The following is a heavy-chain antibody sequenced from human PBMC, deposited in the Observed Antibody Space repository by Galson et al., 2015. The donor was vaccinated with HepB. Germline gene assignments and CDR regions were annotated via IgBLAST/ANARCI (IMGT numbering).Heavy chain of an antibody. CDR1: GYSFTSYW. CDR2: IDPSDSYT. D-gene: IGHD1-26*01. CDR3: ARPPDYSGSYYGAFDI. Sequence: QSGAEVKKPGESLRISCKGSGYSFTSYWISWVRQMPGKGLEWMGRIDPSDSYTNYSPSFQGHVTISADKSISTAYLQWSSLKASDTAMYYCARPPDYSGSYYGAFDIWGQGTMVTVSS. J-gene: IGHJ3*02. V-gene: IGHV5-10-1*01.